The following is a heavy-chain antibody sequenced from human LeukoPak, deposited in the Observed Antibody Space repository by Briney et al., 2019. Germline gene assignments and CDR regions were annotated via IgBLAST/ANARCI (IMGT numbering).Heavy chain of an antibody. CDR2: IKQDGSEK. V-gene: IGHV3-7*01. J-gene: IGHJ4*02. CDR1: GGSISSSSYY. CDR3: AREGDYYCSGGSCYDY. Sequence: ETLSLTCTVSGGSISSSSYYWGWIRQAPGKGLEWVANIKQDGSEKYYVDSVEGRFTISRDNAKNSLYLQMNSLRAEDTAVYYCAREGDYYCSGGSCYDYWGQGTLVTVSS. D-gene: IGHD2-15*01.